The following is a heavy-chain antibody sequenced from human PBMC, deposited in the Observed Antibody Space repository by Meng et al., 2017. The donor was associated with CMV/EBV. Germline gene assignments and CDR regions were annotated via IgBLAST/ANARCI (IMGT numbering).Heavy chain of an antibody. Sequence: GSLRLSCAASGFTFSSYAMSWVRQPPGKGLEWIGEINHSGSTNYNPSLKSRVTISVDTSKNQSSLKLSSVTAADTAVYYCARGLGWLLYYGMDVWGQGTTVTVSS. CDR3: ARGLGWLLYYGMDV. J-gene: IGHJ6*02. CDR1: GFTFSSYA. V-gene: IGHV4-34*01. D-gene: IGHD3-3*01. CDR2: INHSGST.